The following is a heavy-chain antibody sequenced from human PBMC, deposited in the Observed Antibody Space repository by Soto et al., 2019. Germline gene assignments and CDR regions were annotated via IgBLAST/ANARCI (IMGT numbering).Heavy chain of an antibody. D-gene: IGHD3-10*01. J-gene: IGHJ5*02. V-gene: IGHV1-46*01. Sequence: ASVKASCKSSGDTFTSYYMHWVRQAPEQGLEWTGIINPSGGSTSYAQKFQGRVTMTRDTSTSTVYMELSSLRSEDTAVYYCARVGVITMVRGVIIRGDWFDPWGQGTLVTVSS. CDR1: GDTFTSYY. CDR2: INPSGGST. CDR3: ARVGVITMVRGVIIRGDWFDP.